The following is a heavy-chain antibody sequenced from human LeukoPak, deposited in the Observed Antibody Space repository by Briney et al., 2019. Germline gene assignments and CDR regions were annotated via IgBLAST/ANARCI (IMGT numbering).Heavy chain of an antibody. D-gene: IGHD3-10*01. J-gene: IGHJ4*02. CDR2: MNPNSGAT. Sequence: ASVKVSCKASGYTFTSYDFNWLRQATGQGPEWMGWMNPNSGATGYAQKFQGRVTMTRDTSTSTVYMELSSLRSEDTAVYYCARSMVRGVTYYFDYWGQGTLVTVSS. CDR1: GYTFTSYD. V-gene: IGHV1-8*01. CDR3: ARSMVRGVTYYFDY.